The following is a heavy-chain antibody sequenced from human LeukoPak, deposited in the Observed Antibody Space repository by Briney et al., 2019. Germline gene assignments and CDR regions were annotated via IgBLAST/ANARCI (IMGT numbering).Heavy chain of an antibody. CDR2: IYYSGST. CDR3: ARGLWLDNWFDP. D-gene: IGHD2-21*01. J-gene: IGHJ5*02. V-gene: IGHV4-59*01. CDR1: GGSLSSYY. Sequence: SETLSLTCTVSGGSLSSYYWSWLRQPPGKGLEWIGYIYYSGSTHYNPSLTSRVTISVDTSKNQFSLKLSSVTAADTAVYFCARGLWLDNWFDPWGQGTLVTVSS.